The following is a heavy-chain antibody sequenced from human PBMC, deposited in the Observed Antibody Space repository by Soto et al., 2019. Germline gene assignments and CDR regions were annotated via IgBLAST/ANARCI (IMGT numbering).Heavy chain of an antibody. CDR1: GGTFRSYS. J-gene: IGHJ4*02. CDR3: ARDGGRHSGGIDY. CDR2: IIPIFGTA. V-gene: IGHV1-69*01. Sequence: QVQLVQSGAEVKTPGSSVKVSCKASGGTFRSYSINWVRPAPGQGLAWMGEIIPIFGTANYAQKFQGRVTITADESTSTAYMELSSLRSEDTAVYYCARDGGRHSGGIDYWGQGTLVTVSS. D-gene: IGHD1-26*01.